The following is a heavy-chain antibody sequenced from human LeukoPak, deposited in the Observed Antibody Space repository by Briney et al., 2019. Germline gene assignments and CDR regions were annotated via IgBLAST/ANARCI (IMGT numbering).Heavy chain of an antibody. Sequence: GGSLRLSCAASGFAISDYSMNWVRQVPGKGLEWVSYISSSSNKVYYADSVKGRFTISRDNAKNSLYLQMNYLRAEDTAVYYCARDKGDYDTSGSLFVFGGQGTLVTVSS. J-gene: IGHJ4*02. CDR1: GFAISDYS. V-gene: IGHV3-48*04. CDR2: ISSSSNKV. CDR3: ARDKGDYDTSGSLFVF. D-gene: IGHD3-22*01.